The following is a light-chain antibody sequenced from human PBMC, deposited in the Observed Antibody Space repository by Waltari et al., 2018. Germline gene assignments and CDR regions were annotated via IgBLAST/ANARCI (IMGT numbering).Light chain of an antibody. J-gene: IGLJ2*01. Sequence: QSALTQPASVSGSPGQSITISCTGTRSAIGRYNYGSWYQHHPGKAPKLMIFDVNNRPSGVSNRFYGSKSGNTASLTISGLQAEDEADYYCSSYTTTSSLLVVFGGGTKLTVL. CDR3: SSYTTTSSLLVV. CDR1: RSAIGRYNY. V-gene: IGLV2-14*03. CDR2: DVN.